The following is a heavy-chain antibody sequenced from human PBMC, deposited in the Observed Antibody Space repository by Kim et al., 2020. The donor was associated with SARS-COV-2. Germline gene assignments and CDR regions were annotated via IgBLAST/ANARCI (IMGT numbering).Heavy chain of an antibody. D-gene: IGHD6-19*01. V-gene: IGHV3-23*01. Sequence: GGSLRLSCAASEFTFSNSAMSWVRQAPGKGLEWVSVISTRGGVTFSEYSVNDRVTISSDNSKNKLYLQLNSQRAENKAIYYCSKKPPARIVVAGTAYDN. CDR3: SKKPPARIVVAGTAYDN. CDR1: EFTFSNSA. CDR2: ISTRGGVT. J-gene: IGHJ5*01.